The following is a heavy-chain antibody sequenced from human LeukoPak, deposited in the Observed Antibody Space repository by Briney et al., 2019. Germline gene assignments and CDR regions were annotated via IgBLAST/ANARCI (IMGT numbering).Heavy chain of an antibody. V-gene: IGHV3-23*01. Sequence: GGSLRLSCAASGFTFSSYAMSWVRQAPGKGLEWVSVISGSGGKTSYADSVKGRFTVSRDNSKNTLYLQMNSLRIEDTALYYCSKDISAGGLDVWGPGTPVTVSS. D-gene: IGHD3-16*02. CDR2: ISGSGGKT. CDR1: GFTFSSYA. CDR3: SKDISAGGLDV. J-gene: IGHJ6*02.